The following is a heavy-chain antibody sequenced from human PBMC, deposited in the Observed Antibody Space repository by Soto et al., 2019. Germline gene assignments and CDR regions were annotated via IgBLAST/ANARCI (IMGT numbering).Heavy chain of an antibody. D-gene: IGHD3-3*01. CDR2: IRSSSDVI. CDR3: ARASPYDFWSGYLDH. Sequence: GSLRLSCAASGFTFSIYSMNWVRQAPGKGLEWVSYIRSSSDVIYYADSVRGRFTISRDNGKNSLYLQMSSLRAEDTAVYYCARASPYDFWSGYLDHWGQGALVTVSS. J-gene: IGHJ4*02. V-gene: IGHV3-48*01. CDR1: GFTFSIYS.